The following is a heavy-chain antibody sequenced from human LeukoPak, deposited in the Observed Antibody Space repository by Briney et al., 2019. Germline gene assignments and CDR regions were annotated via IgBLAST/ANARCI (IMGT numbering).Heavy chain of an antibody. Sequence: GGSLRLSCAASGLTFSNYGMSWVRQAPGKGLEWVSAFSGSGGNTYYAASVKGRFTISRDNSRNTLFLQMNSLRAEDTAVYYCAKEERYFAWLFPSYFDYWGPGILVTVSS. J-gene: IGHJ4*02. CDR3: AKEERYFAWLFPSYFDY. V-gene: IGHV3-23*01. CDR1: GLTFSNYG. D-gene: IGHD3-9*01. CDR2: FSGSGGNT.